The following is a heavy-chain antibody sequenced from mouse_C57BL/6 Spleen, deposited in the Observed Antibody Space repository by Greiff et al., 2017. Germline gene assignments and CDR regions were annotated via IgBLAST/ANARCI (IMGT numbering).Heavy chain of an antibody. CDR2: INPNYGTT. CDR1: GYSFTDYN. Sequence: QLQESGPELVKPGASVKISCKASGYSFTDYNMNWVKQSNGKSLEWIGVINPNYGTTRYNQKFKGKAKLTVDQSSSPAYMQLNSLTSEDSASYYCSSPSWGWGTGTTVTVSS. J-gene: IGHJ1*03. CDR3: SSPSWG. V-gene: IGHV1-39*01.